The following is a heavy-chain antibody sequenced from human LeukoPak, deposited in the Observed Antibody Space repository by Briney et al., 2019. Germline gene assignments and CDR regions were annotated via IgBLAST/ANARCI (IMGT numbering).Heavy chain of an antibody. CDR2: IIPILGIA. D-gene: IGHD5-24*01. V-gene: IGHV1-69*04. CDR1: GGTFSSYA. CDR3: ARIDGYNSDY. Sequence: VASVKVSCKASGGTFSSYAISWVRQAPGQGLEWMGRIIPILGIANYAQKFQGRVTITADKSMSTAYMELSSLRSEDTAVYYCARIDGYNSDYWGQGTLVTVSS. J-gene: IGHJ4*02.